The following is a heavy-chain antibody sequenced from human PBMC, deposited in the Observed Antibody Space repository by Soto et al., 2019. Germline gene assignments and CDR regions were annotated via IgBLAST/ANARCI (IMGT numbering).Heavy chain of an antibody. CDR2: FDPEDGET. J-gene: IGHJ6*03. CDR1: GYTLTELS. D-gene: IGHD4-17*01. CDR3: ATFSTTVTTDPPNYYYMDV. Sequence: GPSVKVSCKVSGYTLTELSMHWVRQAPGKGLDWMGGFDPEDGETIYAQKFQGRVTMTEDTSTDTAYMELSSLRSEDTAVYYCATFSTTVTTDPPNYYYMDVWGKGTTVTVSS. V-gene: IGHV1-24*01.